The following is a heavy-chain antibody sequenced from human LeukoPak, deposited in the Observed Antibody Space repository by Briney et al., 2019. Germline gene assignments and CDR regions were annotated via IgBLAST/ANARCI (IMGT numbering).Heavy chain of an antibody. D-gene: IGHD3-16*01. CDR2: IWYDGSNK. CDR1: GFTFSSCG. V-gene: IGHV3-33*01. Sequence: PGGSLRLSCAASGFTFSSCGMHWVRQAPGKGLEWVAVIWYDGSNKYYADSVKGRFTISRDNSKNTLYLQMNSLRAEDTAVYYCARDLGYDYVWGSYDYWGQGTLVTVSS. J-gene: IGHJ4*02. CDR3: ARDLGYDYVWGSYDY.